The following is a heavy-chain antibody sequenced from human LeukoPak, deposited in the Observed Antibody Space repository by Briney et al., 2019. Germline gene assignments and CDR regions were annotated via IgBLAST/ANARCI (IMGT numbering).Heavy chain of an antibody. CDR3: ARDLIAVAGTEDY. J-gene: IGHJ4*02. D-gene: IGHD6-19*01. CDR2: IWYDGSNK. Sequence: GGSLRLSCAASGFTFSSHGMHWVRQAPGKGLEWVAVIWYDGSNKYYADSVKGRFTISRDNSKNTLYLQMNSLRAEDTAVYYCARDLIAVAGTEDYWGQGTLVTVSS. V-gene: IGHV3-33*01. CDR1: GFTFSSHG.